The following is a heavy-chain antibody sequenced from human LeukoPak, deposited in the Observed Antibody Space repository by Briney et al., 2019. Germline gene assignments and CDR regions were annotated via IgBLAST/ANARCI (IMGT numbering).Heavy chain of an antibody. V-gene: IGHV3-7*01. CDR1: GFTFTSYW. Sequence: PGGSLRLSCAVSGFTFTSYWMNWVRQAPGKGLEWVASIRQDGGEKSYVDSVKGRFTISRDNTRNSLYLQMSSLRPEDTAVYYCARDGTAPGLYFDLWGQGTLATVSS. J-gene: IGHJ4*01. CDR2: IRQDGGEK. D-gene: IGHD1/OR15-1a*01. CDR3: ARDGTAPGLYFDL.